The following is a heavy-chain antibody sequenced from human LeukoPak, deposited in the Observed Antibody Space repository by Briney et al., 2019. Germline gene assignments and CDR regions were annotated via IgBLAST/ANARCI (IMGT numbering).Heavy chain of an antibody. CDR3: ARGGRWLQFNY. CDR1: GGSVNSGTYY. Sequence: PSETLSLTCTVSGGSVNSGTYYWSCIRQPPGKGLEWIGYISYSGSTNYNPSLKSRVTISVDTSKSQFSLKLSSVTAADTAVYFWARGGRWLQFNYWGQGTLVTVSS. CDR2: ISYSGST. J-gene: IGHJ4*02. D-gene: IGHD5-24*01. V-gene: IGHV4-61*01.